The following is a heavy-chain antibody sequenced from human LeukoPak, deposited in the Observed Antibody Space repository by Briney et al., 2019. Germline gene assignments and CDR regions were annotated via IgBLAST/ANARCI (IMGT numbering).Heavy chain of an antibody. J-gene: IGHJ5*02. Sequence: SETLSLTCTVSGGYTGSHYWSWIRQPAGKGLEWIGRISPSGTTHYNPSLGSRVTMSVDTSKNYFSLRLSSVTAADTAVYYCARDFYASGFYCWFDPWGQGILVTVPS. CDR3: ARDFYASGFYCWFDP. CDR2: ISPSGTT. D-gene: IGHD2/OR15-2a*01. V-gene: IGHV4-4*07. CDR1: GGYTGSHY.